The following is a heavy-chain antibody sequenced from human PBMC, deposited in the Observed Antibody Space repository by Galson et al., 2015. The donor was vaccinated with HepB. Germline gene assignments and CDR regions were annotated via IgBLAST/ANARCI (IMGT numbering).Heavy chain of an antibody. CDR2: IIPFFGVG. CDR3: ATAGDCSGGSCHEGF. CDR1: GYTFSSYS. Sequence: SVKVSCKASGYTFSSYSIARVRQAPGQGLEWMGVIIPFFGVGYYAQKFLGRVTITADKSTRTVYMDWNRLTSEDTAMYYCATAGDCSGGSCHEGFWGQGTLVTVSS. J-gene: IGHJ4*02. D-gene: IGHD2-15*01. V-gene: IGHV1-69*10.